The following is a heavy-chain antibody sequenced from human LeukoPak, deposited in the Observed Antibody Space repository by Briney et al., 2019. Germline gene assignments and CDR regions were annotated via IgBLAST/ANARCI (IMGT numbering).Heavy chain of an antibody. CDR2: IFESGKT. CDR1: GASINSGLYY. CDR3: ARGAYDSSGYPNDFDY. Sequence: PSETLSLTCSVSGASINSGLYYWNWIRQPAGKGLEWIGRIFESGKTNYNPSLKSRVTISVDTSKNQFSLKLKSVTAIDTAVYYCARGAYDSSGYPNDFDYWGQGTLVTVSS. V-gene: IGHV4-61*02. J-gene: IGHJ4*02. D-gene: IGHD3-22*01.